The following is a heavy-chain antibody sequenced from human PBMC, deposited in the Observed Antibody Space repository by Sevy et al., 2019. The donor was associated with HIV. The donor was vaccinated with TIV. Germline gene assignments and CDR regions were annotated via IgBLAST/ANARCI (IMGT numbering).Heavy chain of an antibody. Sequence: GGSLRLSCAASGFTFSSYSMNWVRQAPGNGLEWVSSISSSSSYIYYADSVKGRFTISRDNAKNSLYLQMNSLRAEDTAVYYCARDPPLITGTTTDYWGQGTLVTVSS. CDR3: ARDPPLITGTTTDY. J-gene: IGHJ4*02. CDR1: GFTFSSYS. V-gene: IGHV3-21*01. CDR2: ISSSSSYI. D-gene: IGHD1-20*01.